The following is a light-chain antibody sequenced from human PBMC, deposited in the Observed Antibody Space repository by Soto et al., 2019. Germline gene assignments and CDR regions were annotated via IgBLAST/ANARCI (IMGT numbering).Light chain of an antibody. V-gene: IGKV3-15*01. CDR3: QQYHAWPPGT. CDR1: QSVETF. J-gene: IGKJ4*01. CDR2: GAS. Sequence: DILMTQSPAILSVSPGERATLSCRASQSVETFLAWFQHKAGQAPRLLIFGASTRAAGVPARFSGGGSGTEFTLTIDSLRSEDFAVYFCQQYHAWPPGTFGGGTKVEIK.